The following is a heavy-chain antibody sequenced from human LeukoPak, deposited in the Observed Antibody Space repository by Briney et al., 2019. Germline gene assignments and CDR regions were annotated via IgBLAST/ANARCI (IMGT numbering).Heavy chain of an antibody. V-gene: IGHV1-18*01. CDR2: ISAYNGNT. CDR1: GYTFTSYG. D-gene: IGHD3-3*01. CDR3: ARATYDFWSGYYYGMDV. Sequence: GASVKVSCKASGYTFTSYGISWVRQAPGQGLEWMGWISAYNGNTNYAQKLQGRVTMTTDTSTSTAYMELRSLRSDDTAVYYCARATYDFWSGYYYGMDVWGQGTTVTVSS. J-gene: IGHJ6*02.